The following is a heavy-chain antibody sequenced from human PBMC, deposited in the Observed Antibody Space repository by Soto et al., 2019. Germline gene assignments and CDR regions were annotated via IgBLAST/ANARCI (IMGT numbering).Heavy chain of an antibody. Sequence: ASVKVSCKASGYTFTSYAMHWVRQAPGQRLEWMGWINAGNGNTKYSQKFQGRFTISRDDSRKTIYLEMNSLRVDDTGVYYCVREDSFRDSSAPWGQGTLVTVSS. V-gene: IGHV1-3*01. CDR3: VREDSFRDSSAP. D-gene: IGHD3-22*01. CDR1: GYTFTSYA. J-gene: IGHJ5*02. CDR2: INAGNGNT.